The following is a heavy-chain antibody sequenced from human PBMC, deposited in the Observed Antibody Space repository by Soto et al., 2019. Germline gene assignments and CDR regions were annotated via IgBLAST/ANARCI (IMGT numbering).Heavy chain of an antibody. V-gene: IGHV3-53*01. D-gene: IGHD1-1*01. CDR1: GFTISGKKY. J-gene: IGHJ3*01. Sequence: AGESLKISCAAFGFTISGKKYVAWVRQAPGKGLEWVSALYDLDGSFYAASVKGRFTTSSDSSKTTVYLQMNDLRPDDTAVYYCATWHEREHAYDVWGQGTTVTVSS. CDR2: LYDLDGS. CDR3: ATWHEREHAYDV.